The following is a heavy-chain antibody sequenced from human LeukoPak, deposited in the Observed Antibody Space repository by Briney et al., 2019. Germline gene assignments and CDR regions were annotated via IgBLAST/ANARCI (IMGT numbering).Heavy chain of an antibody. CDR3: ARGRAAAGIPFDY. CDR2: IYTSGST. Sequence: PSETLSLTCTVSGGSISSGSYYWSWIRQPAGKGLEWIGRIYTSGSTNYNPSLKSRVTISVDTSKNQFSLKLSSVTAADTAVYYCARGRAAAGIPFDYWGQGTLDTVSS. D-gene: IGHD6-13*01. J-gene: IGHJ4*02. CDR1: GGSISSGSYY. V-gene: IGHV4-61*02.